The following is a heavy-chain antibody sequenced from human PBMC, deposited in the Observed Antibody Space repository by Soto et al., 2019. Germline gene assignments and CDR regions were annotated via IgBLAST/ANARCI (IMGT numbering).Heavy chain of an antibody. Sequence: SETLSLTCTVSGGSISSSSYYWGWIRQPPGKGLEWIGSIYYSGSTYYNPSLKSRVTIYVDTSKNQFSLTLSSVTAADTVVYYCASLGDAYYYYGMDVWGQGTTVTVSS. CDR1: GGSISSSSYY. CDR3: ASLGDAYYYYGMDV. J-gene: IGHJ6*02. D-gene: IGHD3-10*01. V-gene: IGHV4-39*01. CDR2: IYYSGST.